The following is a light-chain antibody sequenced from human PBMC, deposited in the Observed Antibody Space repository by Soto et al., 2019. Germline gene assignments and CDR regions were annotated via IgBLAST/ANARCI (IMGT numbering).Light chain of an antibody. J-gene: IGKJ5*01. CDR3: QQRTNWPIT. Sequence: DIVLTQSPVTLSLSPGDRATLSCRASETVSSYLAWYQQKPGQAPRLLIYDASKRATGIPARFSGSGSGTDFTLTISSLEPEDFAVYYCQQRTNWPITFGQGARLEI. CDR2: DAS. V-gene: IGKV3-11*01. CDR1: ETVSSY.